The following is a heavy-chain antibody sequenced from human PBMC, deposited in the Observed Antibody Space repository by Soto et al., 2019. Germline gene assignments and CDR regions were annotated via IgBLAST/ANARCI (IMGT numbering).Heavy chain of an antibody. CDR1: GFTFDDYT. D-gene: IGHD3-22*01. Sequence: GGSLRLSCAASGFTFDDYTMHWVRQAPGKGLEWVSLISWDGGSTYYADSVKGRFTISRDNSKNSLYLQMNSLRTEDTALYYCAKDSSGYTDYYYYGMDVWGQGTTVTVSS. CDR2: ISWDGGST. CDR3: AKDSSGYTDYYYYGMDV. V-gene: IGHV3-43*01. J-gene: IGHJ6*02.